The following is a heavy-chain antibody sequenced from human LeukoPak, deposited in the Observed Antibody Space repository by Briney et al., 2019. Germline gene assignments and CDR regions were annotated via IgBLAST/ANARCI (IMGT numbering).Heavy chain of an antibody. Sequence: ASVKVSCKASGYTFTSYGISWVRQAPGQGLEWMGWISVYNGNTNYAQKLQGRVTMTTDTSTSTAYMELRSLRSDDTAVYYCAREGKNSDRDKFDYWGQGTLVTVSS. CDR2: ISVYNGNT. CDR1: GYTFTSYG. J-gene: IGHJ4*02. V-gene: IGHV1-18*01. CDR3: AREGKNSDRDKFDY. D-gene: IGHD2-21*02.